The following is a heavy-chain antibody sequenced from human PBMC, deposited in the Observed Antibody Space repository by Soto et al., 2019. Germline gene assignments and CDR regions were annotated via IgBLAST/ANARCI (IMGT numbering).Heavy chain of an antibody. V-gene: IGHV3-23*01. CDR1: GFTFNTYA. CDR2: ISADGAGT. CDR3: ARISSSSCTDY. Sequence: GSLRLSCAASGFTFNTYAMNGVRQAPGKGLEWVSAISADGAGTYYADSVKGRFTISRDNSKNTLSLQMNSLRAEDTAIFYCARISSSSCTDYWGQGTLVTVYS. D-gene: IGHD6-13*01. J-gene: IGHJ4*02.